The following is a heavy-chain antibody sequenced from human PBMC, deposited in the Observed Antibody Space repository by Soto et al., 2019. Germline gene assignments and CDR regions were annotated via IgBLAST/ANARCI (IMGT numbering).Heavy chain of an antibody. Sequence: QVQLQESGPGLVKPSGTLSLTCAVSGGSISSDNWWSWVRQPPGKGLEWIGEISRSGNTNYNPSHRSRVPISINKWKNQLSRKLNPLTAADPPVYYCLRTGGGYYFDYWGQGNLVTVSS. D-gene: IGHD3-16*01. J-gene: IGHJ4*02. V-gene: IGHV4-4*02. CDR1: GGSISSDNW. CDR2: ISRSGNT. CDR3: LRTGGGYYFDY.